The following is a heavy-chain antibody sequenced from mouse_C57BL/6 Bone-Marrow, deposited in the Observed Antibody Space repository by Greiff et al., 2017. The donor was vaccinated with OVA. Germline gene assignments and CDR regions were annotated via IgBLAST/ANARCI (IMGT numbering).Heavy chain of an antibody. Sequence: EVKVVESGGGLVKPGGSLTLSCAASGFTFSDYGMHWVRQAPEKGLEWVGYISSGSSTIYYADTVKGRFIISRDNANNTLFLQMTSLRAEDTAMYYCAIYDDYGEWFAYWGQGTLVTVSA. V-gene: IGHV5-17*01. J-gene: IGHJ3*01. CDR1: GFTFSDYG. CDR2: ISSGSSTI. CDR3: AIYDDYGEWFAY. D-gene: IGHD2-4*01.